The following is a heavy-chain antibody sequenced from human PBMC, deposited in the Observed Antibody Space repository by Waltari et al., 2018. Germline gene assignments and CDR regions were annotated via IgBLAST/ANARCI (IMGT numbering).Heavy chain of an antibody. CDR1: GFTVSSNY. J-gene: IGHJ3*02. D-gene: IGHD2-2*02. CDR3: ARAARYRADAFDI. CDR2: IYSGGST. V-gene: IGHV3-53*01. Sequence: EVQLVESGGGLIQPGGAMRLSCAASGFTVSSNYMSWSRQAPGKGLEWVSVIYSGGSTYYADSVKGRFTISRDNSKNTLYLQMNSLRAEDTAVYYCARAARYRADAFDIWGQGTMVTVSS.